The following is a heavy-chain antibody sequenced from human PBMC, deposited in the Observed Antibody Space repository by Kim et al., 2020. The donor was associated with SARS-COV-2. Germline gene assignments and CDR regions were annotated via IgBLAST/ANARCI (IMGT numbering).Heavy chain of an antibody. CDR2: GVGGST. V-gene: IGHV3-23*01. Sequence: GVGGSTYYADSVKGRFTISRDNSKNTLYLQMNNLRAEDTALYYCARRGDYWGQGTLVTVSS. CDR3: ARRGDY. D-gene: IGHD3-16*01. J-gene: IGHJ4*02.